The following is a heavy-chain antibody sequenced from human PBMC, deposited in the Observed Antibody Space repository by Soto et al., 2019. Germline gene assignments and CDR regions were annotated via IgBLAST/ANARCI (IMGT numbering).Heavy chain of an antibody. J-gene: IGHJ1*01. CDR1: GFTFSDYA. Sequence: PGGSLRLSCVASGFTFSDYAMTWVRQAPGKGLEWVSVISATGATTYYADSVRGRFTISRDNSKNTLNLQMNDLRVEDTAVIYCPKGRKSTEKDIAVMLAAASSIQHWGQGTLVTVSS. D-gene: IGHD2-15*01. V-gene: IGHV3-23*01. CDR3: PKGRKSTEKDIAVMLAAASSIQH. CDR2: ISATGATT.